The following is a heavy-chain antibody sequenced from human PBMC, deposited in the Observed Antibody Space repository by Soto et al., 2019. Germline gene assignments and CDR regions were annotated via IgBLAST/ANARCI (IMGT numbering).Heavy chain of an antibody. CDR1: VYTFTDYY. Sequence: GASVQVSFKASVYTFTDYYMHWLLQAPGQGLEWMGWISANNGNTNYAQKLQGSVTMTTDTSTSTAYMELRSLRSDDTAVYYCARDRDDFWSGYWNYMDVWAKGPRSPSP. V-gene: IGHV1-18*04. CDR2: ISANNGNT. J-gene: IGHJ6*03. CDR3: ARDRDDFWSGYWNYMDV. D-gene: IGHD3-3*01.